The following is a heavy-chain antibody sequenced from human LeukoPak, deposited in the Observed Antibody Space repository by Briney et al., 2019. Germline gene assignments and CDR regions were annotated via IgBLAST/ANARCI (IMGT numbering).Heavy chain of an antibody. CDR3: ASQFGAYVGTDY. CDR2: INPNSGGP. Sequence: VASVQVSCKASGYRCTAVFMQSVPQAPGQGLEWMGWINPNSGGPNYAQKFLGRVTMTRDTSISTAYMELSRLRSDDTAVYYCASQFGAYVGTDYWGQGTLVTVSS. D-gene: IGHD4-17*01. CDR1: GYRCTAVF. J-gene: IGHJ4*02. V-gene: IGHV1-2*02.